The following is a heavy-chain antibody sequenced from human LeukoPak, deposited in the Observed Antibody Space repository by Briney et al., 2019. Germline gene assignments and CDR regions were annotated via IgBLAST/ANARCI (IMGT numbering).Heavy chain of an antibody. D-gene: IGHD3-22*01. Sequence: ASVKVSCKASGYTFTGYYMHWVRQAPGQGLEWMGWINPNSGGTNYAQKFQGWVTMTRDTSISTAYMELSRLRSDDTAVYYCARAPPYDSSGYDFGPHFDYWGQGTLVTVST. CDR1: GYTFTGYY. V-gene: IGHV1-2*04. CDR2: INPNSGGT. CDR3: ARAPPYDSSGYDFGPHFDY. J-gene: IGHJ4*02.